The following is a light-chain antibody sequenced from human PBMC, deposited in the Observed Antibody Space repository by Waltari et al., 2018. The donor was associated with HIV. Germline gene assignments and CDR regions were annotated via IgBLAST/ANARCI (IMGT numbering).Light chain of an antibody. J-gene: IGLJ2*01. CDR2: DVS. CDR1: SSDVRGYHY. V-gene: IGLV2-11*01. CDR3: CSYAGNYTFV. Sequence: QSALTQPRSVSGSPGQSVPIPCTGTSSDVRGYHYVSWYQQHPGKAPKFMIYDVSKRPSGVPDRFSGSKSGNTASLTISGLQAEDEADYYCCSYAGNYTFVFGGGTKLTVL.